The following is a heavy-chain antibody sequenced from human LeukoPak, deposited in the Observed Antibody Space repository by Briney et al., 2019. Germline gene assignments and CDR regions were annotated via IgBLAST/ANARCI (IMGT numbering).Heavy chain of an antibody. Sequence: SETLSLTCTVSGGSISSDYWSWIRQPPGKGLEWIGYIYYSGSTNYNPSLKSRVTISVDTSKNQFSLKLSSVTAADTAVYYCAREGYSGFDYWGQGTLVTVSS. CDR3: AREGYSGFDY. CDR1: GGSISSDY. V-gene: IGHV4-59*01. J-gene: IGHJ4*02. CDR2: IYYSGST. D-gene: IGHD5-12*01.